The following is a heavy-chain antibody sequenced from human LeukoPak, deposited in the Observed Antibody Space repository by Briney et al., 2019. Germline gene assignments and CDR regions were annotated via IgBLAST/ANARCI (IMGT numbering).Heavy chain of an antibody. CDR1: GGSISSGGYY. CDR3: XRXKLLWFGETKSGYFDY. CDR2: IYYSGST. Sequence: PSETLSLTCTVSGGSISSGGYYWSWIRQHPGKGLEWIGYIYYSGSTYYNPSLKSRVTISVDTSKNQFSLKLSSVTAADTAVYYXXRXKLLWFGETKSGYFDYWGQGTLVTVSS. D-gene: IGHD3-10*01. V-gene: IGHV4-31*03. J-gene: IGHJ4*02.